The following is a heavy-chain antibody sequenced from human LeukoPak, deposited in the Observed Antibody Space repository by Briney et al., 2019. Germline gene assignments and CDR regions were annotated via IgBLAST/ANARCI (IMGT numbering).Heavy chain of an antibody. J-gene: IGHJ4*02. Sequence: SGTLSLTCSVSGVSVNSRSFYWNWVRQPPGKGLEWLGSVYSSGNVYQSPSLQSRGAISVDTSNNSFSLTLKSVTAADTAVYFCVRGAMVSKPGDFWGQGALVIVSS. CDR1: GVSVNSRSFY. CDR3: VRGAMVSKPGDF. V-gene: IGHV4-39*01. D-gene: IGHD2/OR15-2a*01. CDR2: VYSSGNV.